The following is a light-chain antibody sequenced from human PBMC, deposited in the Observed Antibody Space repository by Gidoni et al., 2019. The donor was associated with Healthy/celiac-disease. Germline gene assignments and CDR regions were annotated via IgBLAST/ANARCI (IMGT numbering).Light chain of an antibody. J-gene: IGKJ1*01. CDR3: QQYGSSPRT. CDR2: GAS. Sequence: IVLTQSPGTLSLSPGERATLSCRASQSVSSSYLAWYQQKPGQAPRLLIYGASSRATGIPDRFSGSRSGTDFTLTISRLEPEDFAVYYCQQYGSSPRTFGQGTKVEIK. V-gene: IGKV3-20*01. CDR1: QSVSSSY.